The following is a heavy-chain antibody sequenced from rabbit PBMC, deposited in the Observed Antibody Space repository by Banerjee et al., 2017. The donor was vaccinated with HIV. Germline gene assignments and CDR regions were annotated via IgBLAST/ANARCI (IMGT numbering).Heavy chain of an antibody. J-gene: IGHJ4*01. CDR3: ARDLAGAIGWNFNL. CDR2: INTSSGNT. D-gene: IGHD4-1*01. CDR1: GFSFSNKYV. Sequence: QEQLEESGGDLVKPEGSLTLTCTASGFSFSNKYVMCWVRQAPGKGLEWIGCINTSSGNTVYANWAKGRFTISKTSSTTVTLQMTSLTAADTATYFCARDLAGAIGWNFNLWGPGTLVTV. V-gene: IGHV1S45*01.